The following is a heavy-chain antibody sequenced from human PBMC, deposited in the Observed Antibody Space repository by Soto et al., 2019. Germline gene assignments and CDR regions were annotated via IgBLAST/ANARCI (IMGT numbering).Heavy chain of an antibody. V-gene: IGHV3-30*03. CDR3: ASRDSGYDYGAFDI. CDR2: ISYDGSNK. Sequence: PGGSLRLSCAASGFTFSSYGMHWVRQAPGKGLEWVAVISYDGSNKYYADSVKGRFTISRDNSKNTLYLQMNSLRAEDTAVYYCASRDSGYDYGAFDIWGQGTMVTVS. D-gene: IGHD5-12*01. J-gene: IGHJ3*02. CDR1: GFTFSSYG.